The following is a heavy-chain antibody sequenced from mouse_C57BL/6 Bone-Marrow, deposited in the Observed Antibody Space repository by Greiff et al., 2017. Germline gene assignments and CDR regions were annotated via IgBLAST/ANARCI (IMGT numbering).Heavy chain of an antibody. CDR1: GFTFSSYG. V-gene: IGHV5-6*01. Sequence: EVKLMESGGDLVKPGGSLKLSCAASGFTFSSYGMSWVRQTPDKRLEWVATISSGGSYTYYPDSVKGRFTISRDNAKNTLYLQMSSLKSEDTAMYYCERLYYSKRVYYFDHWGQGTTLTVSS. CDR3: ERLYYSKRVYYFDH. J-gene: IGHJ2*01. D-gene: IGHD2-12*01. CDR2: ISSGGSYT.